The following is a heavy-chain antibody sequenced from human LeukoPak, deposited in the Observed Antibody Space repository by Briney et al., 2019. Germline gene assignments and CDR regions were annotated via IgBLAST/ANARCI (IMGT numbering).Heavy chain of an antibody. CDR3: ARFIYRAYYYYYGMDV. CDR1: GGSVSSGSYY. CDR2: IYYSGST. Sequence: SETLSLTCTVSGGSVSSGSYYWSWIRQPPGKGLEWIGYIYYSGSTNYNPSLKSRVTISVDTSKNQFSLKLSSVTAADTAVYYCARFIYRAYYYYYGMDVWGKGTTVTVSS. D-gene: IGHD1-26*01. V-gene: IGHV4-61*01. J-gene: IGHJ6*04.